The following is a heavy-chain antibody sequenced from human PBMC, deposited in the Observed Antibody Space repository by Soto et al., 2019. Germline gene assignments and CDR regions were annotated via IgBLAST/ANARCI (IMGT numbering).Heavy chain of an antibody. V-gene: IGHV1-2*04. Sequence: ASVKVSCKASGYTFTGYYMHWVRQAPGQGLEWMGWINPNSGGTNYAQKFQGWVTMTRDTSISTAYMELSRLRSDDTAVYYCARGGEGDPRGVTAMGQYYYYYYGMDVWGQGPTVTVSS. CDR3: ARGGEGDPRGVTAMGQYYYYYYGMDV. D-gene: IGHD5-18*01. CDR2: INPNSGGT. J-gene: IGHJ6*02. CDR1: GYTFTGYY.